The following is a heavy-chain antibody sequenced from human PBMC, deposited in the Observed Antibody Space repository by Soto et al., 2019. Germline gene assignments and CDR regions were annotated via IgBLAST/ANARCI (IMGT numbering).Heavy chain of an antibody. Sequence: ASVKVSCKASGYAFTSYGISWVRQAPGQGLEWMGRISAYNGNTNYAQKLQGRVTMTTDTSTSTAYMELRSLRSDDTAVYYCARDRSSSAGEYYYYGMDVWGQGTTVTVSS. D-gene: IGHD4-17*01. V-gene: IGHV1-18*01. J-gene: IGHJ6*02. CDR2: ISAYNGNT. CDR3: ARDRSSSAGEYYYYGMDV. CDR1: GYAFTSYG.